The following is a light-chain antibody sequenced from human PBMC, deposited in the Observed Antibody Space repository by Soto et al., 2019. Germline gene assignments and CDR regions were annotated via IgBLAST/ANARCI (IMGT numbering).Light chain of an antibody. Sequence: EIVMTQSPATLSVSPGERATLSCRARQSVSSNLAWYQQKPGQAPRLLIYGASTRATGIPARFSGSGSGTEFNLTISSLQSEDFAVYYCQQYNNWPPLTFGGGTKVEIK. V-gene: IGKV3-15*01. CDR3: QQYNNWPPLT. J-gene: IGKJ4*01. CDR2: GAS. CDR1: QSVSSN.